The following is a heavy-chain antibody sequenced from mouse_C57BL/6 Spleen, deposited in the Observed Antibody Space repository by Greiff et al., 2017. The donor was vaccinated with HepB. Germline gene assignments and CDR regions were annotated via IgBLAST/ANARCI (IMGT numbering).Heavy chain of an antibody. Sequence: QVQLQQSGPELVKPGASVKLSCKASGYTFTSYDINWVKQRPGQGLEWIGWIYPRDGSTKYNEKFKGRATLTVDTSSSTAYMELHSLTSEDSAVYFCARPSDSSGPYYFDYWGQGTTLTVSS. D-gene: IGHD3-2*02. V-gene: IGHV1-85*01. CDR3: ARPSDSSGPYYFDY. J-gene: IGHJ2*01. CDR2: IYPRDGST. CDR1: GYTFTSYD.